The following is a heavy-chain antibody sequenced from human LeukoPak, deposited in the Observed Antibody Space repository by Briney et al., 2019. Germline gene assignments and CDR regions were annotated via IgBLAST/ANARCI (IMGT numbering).Heavy chain of an antibody. CDR1: GGSISSYY. V-gene: IGHV4-59*01. D-gene: IGHD2-15*01. CDR3: ARAVYCSGGSCYPGRYNWFDP. Sequence: SETLSLTCTVSGGSISSYYWTWIRQPPGKGLEWIGFIYYSGTTNYNPSLKSRVTISVDTSKNQFSLKLSSVTAADTAVYYCARAVYCSGGSCYPGRYNWFDPWGQGTLVTVSS. J-gene: IGHJ5*02. CDR2: IYYSGTT.